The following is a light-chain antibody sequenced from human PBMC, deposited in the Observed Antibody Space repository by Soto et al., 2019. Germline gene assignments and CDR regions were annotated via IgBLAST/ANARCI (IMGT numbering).Light chain of an antibody. J-gene: IGKJ5*01. CDR2: EAS. CDR1: QGISNY. V-gene: IGKV1-16*01. Sequence: IQLTQSPSSLAASIGDRVTITWQASQGISNYLAWFQQKPGQVPKCLIYEASSWQTGVPSRFSGSRSGTDFTLTITSLQPEDFATYYCQQYNSYPITFGQGTRLEIK. CDR3: QQYNSYPIT.